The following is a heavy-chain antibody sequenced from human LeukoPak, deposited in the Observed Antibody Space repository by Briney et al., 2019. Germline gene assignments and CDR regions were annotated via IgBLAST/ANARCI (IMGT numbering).Heavy chain of an antibody. CDR2: ISAYNGNT. Sequence: ASVKVSCKASGYTFTSYGISWVRQAPGQGLEWMGWISAYNGNTNYAQKFQGRVTMTTDTSTSTAYMELRSLRSDDTAVYYCARVWGWNDLRAFDIWGQGTMVTVSS. CDR3: ARVWGWNDLRAFDI. CDR1: GYTFTSYG. V-gene: IGHV1-18*01. D-gene: IGHD1-1*01. J-gene: IGHJ3*02.